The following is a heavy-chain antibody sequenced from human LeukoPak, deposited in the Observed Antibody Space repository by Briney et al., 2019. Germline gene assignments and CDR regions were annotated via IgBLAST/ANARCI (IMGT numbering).Heavy chain of an antibody. D-gene: IGHD6-13*01. V-gene: IGHV4-59*06. CDR2: IYYSGST. CDR1: GGYISSYY. CDR3: ARVAVVAAAGTLHYGMDV. J-gene: IGHJ6*02. Sequence: SETLSLTCTVSGGYISSYYWSWIRQHPGKGLEWIGYIYYSGSTYYNPSLKSRVTISVDTSKNQFSLKLSSVTAADTAVYYCARVAVVAAAGTLHYGMDVWGQGTTVTVSS.